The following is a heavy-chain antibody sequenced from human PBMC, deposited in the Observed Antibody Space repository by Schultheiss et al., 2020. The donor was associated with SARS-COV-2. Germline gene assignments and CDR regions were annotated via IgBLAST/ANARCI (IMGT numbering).Heavy chain of an antibody. CDR3: SSGYSSSWSTDAFDI. V-gene: IGHV4-59*08. CDR2: IYYSGST. Sequence: SETLSLTCTVSGGSISSYYWSWIRQHPGKGLEWIGYIYYSGSTNYNPSLKSRVTIYVDTSKNQFSLKLSSVTAADTAVYYCSSGYSSSWSTDAFDIWGQGTMVTVSS. CDR1: GGSISSYY. D-gene: IGHD6-13*01. J-gene: IGHJ3*02.